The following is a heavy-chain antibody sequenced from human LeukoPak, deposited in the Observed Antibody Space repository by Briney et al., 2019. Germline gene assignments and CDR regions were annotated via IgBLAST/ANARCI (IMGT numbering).Heavy chain of an antibody. V-gene: IGHV3-21*01. Sequence: GGSLRLSCAASGLTLISDSMNGVRQAPGKGLEWVSSISSSSSYIYYADSVKGRFTISIDNAKTSLYLQMNSLRAEETAVYYCARGVHGAQPGFDYWGQGTLVTVTS. CDR3: ARGVHGAQPGFDY. CDR2: ISSSSSYI. CDR1: GLTLISDS. D-gene: IGHD4-17*01. J-gene: IGHJ4*02.